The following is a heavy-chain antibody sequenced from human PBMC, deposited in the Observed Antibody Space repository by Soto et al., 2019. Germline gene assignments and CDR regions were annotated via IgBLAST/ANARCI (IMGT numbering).Heavy chain of an antibody. D-gene: IGHD2-2*01. CDR2: ISAYNGNT. J-gene: IGHJ6*02. Sequence: QVQLVQSGAEVKKPGASVKVSCKASGYTFTSYGISWVRQAPGQGLEWMGWISAYNGNTNYAQKLQGRVTMTIDTSTSTAYMELRSLRSDDTAVYYCARDGDIVVVPAADTEYYYYGMDVWGQGTTVTVSS. CDR3: ARDGDIVVVPAADTEYYYYGMDV. V-gene: IGHV1-18*04. CDR1: GYTFTSYG.